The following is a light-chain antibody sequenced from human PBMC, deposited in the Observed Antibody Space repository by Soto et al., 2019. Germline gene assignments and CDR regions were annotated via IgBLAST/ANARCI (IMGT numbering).Light chain of an antibody. CDR3: SSYAGSDNPYV. Sequence: QSVLTRPPSASGSPGQSVAMACTGTSGDVGGYDYVSWYQQRPGKAPKLMIYEVTKRPLGVPDRFSGSKSGNTASLTVSGLQAEDEANYYCSSYAGSDNPYVFGTGTKVTVL. CDR1: SGDVGGYDY. J-gene: IGLJ1*01. V-gene: IGLV2-8*01. CDR2: EVT.